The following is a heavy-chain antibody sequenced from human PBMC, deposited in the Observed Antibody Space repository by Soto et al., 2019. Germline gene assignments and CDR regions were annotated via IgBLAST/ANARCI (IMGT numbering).Heavy chain of an antibody. D-gene: IGHD2-15*01. Sequence: QVQLVQSGAEVKKPGSSVKVSCKASGGAFSDYAFSWVRQAPGQGLEWLGGIMPIFRAPDYAQKFQGRVTSPAEDFTSTAYMEMKSLRSEDTAVYYFASWLKVPDIGNYYYGMDVWGQGTTVTVS. CDR2: IMPIFRAP. V-gene: IGHV1-69*12. J-gene: IGHJ6*02. CDR1: GGAFSDYA. CDR3: ASWLKVPDIGNYYYGMDV.